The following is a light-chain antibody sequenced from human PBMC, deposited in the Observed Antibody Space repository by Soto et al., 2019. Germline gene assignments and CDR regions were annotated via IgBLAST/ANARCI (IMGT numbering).Light chain of an antibody. CDR1: SSDVGRYNY. V-gene: IGLV2-14*01. Sequence: QSALTQPASVSGSPGQSITISCTGTSSDVGRYNYVSWYQQHPGKAPKLIIYDVSYRPSGVSDRFSGSKSGNTATHTISGLQPEDEADYYCSSYTGSSPSFGGGTKLTV. CDR3: SSYTGSSPS. CDR2: DVS. J-gene: IGLJ3*02.